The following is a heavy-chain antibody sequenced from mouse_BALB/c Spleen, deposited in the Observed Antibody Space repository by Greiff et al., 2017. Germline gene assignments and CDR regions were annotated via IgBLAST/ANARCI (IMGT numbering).Heavy chain of an antibody. J-gene: IGHJ4*01. CDR3: ARYRGNYDYYAMDY. Sequence: VQLKESGPSLVKPSQTLSLTCSVTGDSITSGYWNWIRKFPGNKLEYMGYISYSGSTYYNPSLKSRISITRDTSKNQYYLQLNSVTTEDTATYYCARYRGNYDYYAMDYWGQGTSVTVSS. V-gene: IGHV3-8*02. CDR1: GDSITSGY. CDR2: ISYSGST. D-gene: IGHD2-1*01.